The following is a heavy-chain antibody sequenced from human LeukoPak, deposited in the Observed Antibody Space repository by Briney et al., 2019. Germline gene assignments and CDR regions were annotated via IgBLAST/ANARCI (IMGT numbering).Heavy chain of an antibody. J-gene: IGHJ4*02. CDR2: IRSKAYGGTT. V-gene: IGHV3-49*03. Sequence: GGSLRLSCTASGFTFGDYAMSWFRQAPGKGLEWVGFIRSKAYGGTTEYAASVKGRFTISRDDSKSIAYLQMNSLKTEDTAVYYCATDATYDFWSGFDYWGQGTLVTVSS. CDR3: ATDATYDFWSGFDY. D-gene: IGHD3-3*01. CDR1: GFTFGDYA.